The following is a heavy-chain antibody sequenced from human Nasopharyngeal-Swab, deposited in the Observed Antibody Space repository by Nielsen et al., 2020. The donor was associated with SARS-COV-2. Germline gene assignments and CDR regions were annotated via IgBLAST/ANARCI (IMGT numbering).Heavy chain of an antibody. J-gene: IGHJ6*03. CDR2: IYYSGST. D-gene: IGHD1-1*01. CDR3: ARGGYNSYYYYYYYMDV. Sequence: SETLSLTCTVSGGSISSYYWSWIRQPPGKGLEWIGYIYYSGSTNYNPSLKSRVTISVDTSKNQFSLKLSSVTAADTAVYYCARGGYNSYYYYYYYMDVWRKGTTVTVSS. CDR1: GGSISSYY. V-gene: IGHV4-59*01.